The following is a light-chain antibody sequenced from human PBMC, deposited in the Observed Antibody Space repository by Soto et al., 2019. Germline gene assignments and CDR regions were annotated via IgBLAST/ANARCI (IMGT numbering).Light chain of an antibody. Sequence: QSVLTQPPSVSAAPGQRVSISCSGGSSNIGKNSVSWYQHLPATAPKLLIYDDNQRPSGIPDRFSGSKSGTSATLDITGLQPADEADYYCGTWDLRLSAGVIFGGGTKLTVL. CDR1: SSNIGKNS. V-gene: IGLV1-51*01. CDR2: DDN. CDR3: GTWDLRLSAGVI. J-gene: IGLJ2*01.